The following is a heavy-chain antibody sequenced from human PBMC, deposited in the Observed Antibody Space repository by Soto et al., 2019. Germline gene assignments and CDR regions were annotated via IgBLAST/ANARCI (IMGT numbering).Heavy chain of an antibody. CDR3: ARFTYYDYIWGSYYDY. CDR1: GGSFSGYY. J-gene: IGHJ4*02. Sequence: SETLSLTCAVYGGSFSGYYWSWIRQPPGKGLEWIGEINHSGSTNYNPSLKSRVTISVDTSKNQFSLKLSSVTAADTAVYYCARFTYYDYIWGSYYDYWGQGTLVTVSS. CDR2: INHSGST. V-gene: IGHV4-34*01. D-gene: IGHD3-16*01.